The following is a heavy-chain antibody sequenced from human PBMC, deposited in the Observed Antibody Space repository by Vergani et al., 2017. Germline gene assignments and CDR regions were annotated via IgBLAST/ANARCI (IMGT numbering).Heavy chain of an antibody. Sequence: QVQLQESGPGLVKPSETLSLTCTVSGGSISSYYWSWIRQPPGKGLEWIGYIYYSGSTNHNPSLKSRVTISVDTSKNQFSLKLSSVTAADTAVYYCARGRYYDSSGYYYLFDYWGQGTLVTVSS. V-gene: IGHV4-59*01. J-gene: IGHJ4*02. CDR2: IYYSGST. D-gene: IGHD3-22*01. CDR1: GGSISSYY. CDR3: ARGRYYDSSGYYYLFDY.